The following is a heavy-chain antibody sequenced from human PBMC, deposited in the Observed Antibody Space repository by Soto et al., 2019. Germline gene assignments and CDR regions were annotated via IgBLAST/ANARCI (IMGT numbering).Heavy chain of an antibody. D-gene: IGHD5-12*01. Sequence: QVQLQESGPGLVKPSETLSLTCTVSGDSISNYYWSWIRQPPGKGLEWIGYAYYGGNTNYNPSLKSRVSLSVATSKSQFALKLKSVTVADTAVYYCAKHLSAWLRMEAFDVWGPGTMVTVSS. V-gene: IGHV4-59*08. CDR1: GDSISNYY. J-gene: IGHJ3*01. CDR2: AYYGGNT. CDR3: AKHLSAWLRMEAFDV.